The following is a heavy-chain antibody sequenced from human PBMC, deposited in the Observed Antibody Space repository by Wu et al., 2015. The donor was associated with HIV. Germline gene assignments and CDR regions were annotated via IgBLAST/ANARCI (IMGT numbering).Heavy chain of an antibody. CDR3: ARNTDSVATSLYSLGV. Sequence: QVQLVQSGAEVKKPGASVKVSCKASGYTFTTYYIHWVRQAPGQGLEWMGGINPLFGTTSHTQKFQARVTFTTDESKSVVYMELSSLRSEDTAVYYCARNTDSVATSLYSLGVWGQGTPVTVSS. CDR2: INPLFGTT. J-gene: IGHJ6*02. CDR1: GYTFTTYY. D-gene: IGHD5-12*01. V-gene: IGHV1-46*01.